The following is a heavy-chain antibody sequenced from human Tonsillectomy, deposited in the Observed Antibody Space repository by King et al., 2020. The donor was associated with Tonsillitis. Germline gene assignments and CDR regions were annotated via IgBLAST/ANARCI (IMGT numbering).Heavy chain of an antibody. CDR1: GAPISSSSYY. CDR2: IYYTGST. V-gene: IGHV4-39*01. Sequence: LQLQESGPGLVKSSETLSLFCTVSGAPISSSSYYWGWVRQPPGKDLEGIGSIYYTGSTYYDPSHRSRVTISVYTSKHQISLSLSSVPAADTAVYYCARLVDAAMVPTLEYWGQGALVTVAS. D-gene: IGHD5-18*01. CDR3: ARLVDAAMVPTLEY. J-gene: IGHJ4*02.